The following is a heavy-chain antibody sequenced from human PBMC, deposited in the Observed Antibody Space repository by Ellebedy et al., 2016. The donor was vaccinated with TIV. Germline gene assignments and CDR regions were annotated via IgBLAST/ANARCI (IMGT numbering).Heavy chain of an antibody. J-gene: IGHJ3*02. CDR2: ISYDGSNK. V-gene: IGHV3-30*14. D-gene: IGHD2-21*02. CDR3: AKGEVVTTIGAFDI. CDR1: GFTFSSYA. Sequence: GESLKISCADSGFTFSSYAMHWVRQAPGKGLEWVALISYDGSNKYYADSVKGRFTISRDNSKNTLYLQMNSLRAEDTAVYYCAKGEVVTTIGAFDIWGQGTMVTVSS.